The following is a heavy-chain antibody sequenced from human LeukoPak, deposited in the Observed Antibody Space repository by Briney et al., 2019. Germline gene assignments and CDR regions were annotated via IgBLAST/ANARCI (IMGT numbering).Heavy chain of an antibody. CDR3: ARRGCNGGSCYGY. J-gene: IGHJ4*02. CDR1: GYSFSNEW. D-gene: IGHD2-15*01. CDR2: IYPGDSDT. Sequence: GESLKITCKGSGYSFSNEWIGWVRQMPGKGLEWMGIIYPGDSDTRYSPSFQGQVTIPADKSISTAYLQWSSLEASDTAMYYRARRGCNGGSCYGYWGQGTLVTVSS. V-gene: IGHV5-51*01.